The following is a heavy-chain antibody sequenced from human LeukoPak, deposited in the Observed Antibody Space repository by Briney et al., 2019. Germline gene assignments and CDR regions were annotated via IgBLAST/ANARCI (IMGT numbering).Heavy chain of an antibody. CDR2: IHTSGNT. D-gene: IGHD1-1*01. J-gene: IGHJ4*02. CDR1: GDSVSSGTYY. Sequence: SQTLSLTCIVSGDSVSSGTYYWTCLRQPAGKGLEWIGRIHTSGNTNYSPSLKSRVTISRDTSKNQFSLRLTSVTAADTAVYYCVRDWNGDYFDYWGQGTLVTVSS. V-gene: IGHV4-61*02. CDR3: VRDWNGDYFDY.